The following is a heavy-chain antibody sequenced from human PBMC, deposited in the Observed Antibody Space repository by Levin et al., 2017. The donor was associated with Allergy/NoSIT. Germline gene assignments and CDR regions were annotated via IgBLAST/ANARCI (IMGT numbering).Heavy chain of an antibody. Sequence: ASVKVSCKASGYTFTGYYIHWVRQAPGQGLEWMGRINPNGAGTNYAQKFQGRVTMTRDTSISTAYMELSRLTSDDTAVYYCARDIGYGSAPLFDYWGQGTVVTVSS. D-gene: IGHD6-25*01. CDR3: ARDIGYGSAPLFDY. CDR1: GYTFTGYY. J-gene: IGHJ4*02. V-gene: IGHV1-2*06. CDR2: INPNGAGT.